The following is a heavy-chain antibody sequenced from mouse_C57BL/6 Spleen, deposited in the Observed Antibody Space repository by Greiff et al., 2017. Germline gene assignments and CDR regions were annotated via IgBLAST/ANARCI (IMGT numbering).Heavy chain of an antibody. Sequence: EVQLVESGGGLVQPGGSMKLSCAASGFTFSDAWMDWVRQSPEKGLEWVAEIRNKANNHATYYAESVKGRFTISRDDSKSSVYLQMNSLRAEDTGIYYCTRRGGDYAMDYWGQGTSVTVSS. CDR1: GFTFSDAW. CDR3: TRRGGDYAMDY. CDR2: IRNKANNHAT. V-gene: IGHV6-6*01. J-gene: IGHJ4*01.